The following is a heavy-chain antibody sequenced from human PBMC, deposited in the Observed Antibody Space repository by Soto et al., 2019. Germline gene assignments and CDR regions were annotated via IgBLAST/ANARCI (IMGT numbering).Heavy chain of an antibody. D-gene: IGHD3-3*01. CDR1: GFTFSSYS. J-gene: IGHJ4*02. V-gene: IGHV3-21*01. CDR3: ARDSYDFWPAYSY. Sequence: GRSLRLSCAASGFTFSSYSMSWVRQAPGRGLEWVSSISSSSSYIYYADSVKGRFTISRDNAKNSLYLQMNSLRAEDTAVYYCARDSYDFWPAYSYWGQGTQVTVSS. CDR2: ISSSSSYI.